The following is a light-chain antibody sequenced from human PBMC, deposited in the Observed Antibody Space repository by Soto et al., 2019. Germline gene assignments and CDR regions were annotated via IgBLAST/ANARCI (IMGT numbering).Light chain of an antibody. V-gene: IGKV1-12*01. CDR3: QQGDSFPFT. J-gene: IGKJ5*01. Sequence: DIQMTQSPSSVSASVGDRATITCRASQSISSSLAWYQQKPGTVPKLLIYAASSLQSGVPSRFSGSGAGTEFTLSITSLQPEDFGTYYCQQGDSFPFTFGQGTRLEIK. CDR2: AAS. CDR1: QSISSS.